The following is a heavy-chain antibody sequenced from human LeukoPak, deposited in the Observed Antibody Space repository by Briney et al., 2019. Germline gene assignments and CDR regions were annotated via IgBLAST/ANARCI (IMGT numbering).Heavy chain of an antibody. CDR3: ARAGVVVAATTHDAFDI. V-gene: IGHV4-59*12. Sequence: PSETLSLTCTVSGGSITSYYWSWIRQPPGKGLEWLGYIYYIGSTNYNPSLKSRVTISVDTSKNQFSLKLRSVTAADTAVYYCARAGVVVAATTHDAFDIWGQGTMVTVSS. CDR1: GGSITSYY. J-gene: IGHJ3*02. D-gene: IGHD2-15*01. CDR2: IYYIGST.